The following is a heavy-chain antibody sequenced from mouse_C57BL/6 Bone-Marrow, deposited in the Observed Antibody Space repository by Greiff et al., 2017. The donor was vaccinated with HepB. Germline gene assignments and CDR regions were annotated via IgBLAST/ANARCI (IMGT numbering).Heavy chain of an antibody. Sequence: EVQGVESGGGLVKPGGSLKLSCAASGFTFSSYAMSWVRQTPEKRLEWVATISDGGSYTYYPDNVKGRFTISRDNAKNNLYLQMSHLKSEDTAMYDCARESRLYYFDYWGQGTTLTVSA. CDR2: ISDGGSYT. J-gene: IGHJ2*01. CDR3: ARESRLYYFDY. CDR1: GFTFSSYA. V-gene: IGHV5-4*01.